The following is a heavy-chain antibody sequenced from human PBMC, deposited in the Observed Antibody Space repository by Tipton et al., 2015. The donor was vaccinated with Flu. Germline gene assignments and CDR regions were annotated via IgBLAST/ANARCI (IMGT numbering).Heavy chain of an antibody. V-gene: IGHV4-59*01. CDR2: ISYSGTT. CDR3: ARGTETVSYFDY. CDR1: GVSISGYS. D-gene: IGHD2-21*02. J-gene: IGHJ4*02. Sequence: TLSLTCTVSGVSISGYSWSWIRQPPGKGLEWIGYISYSGTTNYNPSLKSRVTISVDTSKNQFSLKLTSVTAADTAVYYCARGTETVSYFDYWGQGTLVTVSS.